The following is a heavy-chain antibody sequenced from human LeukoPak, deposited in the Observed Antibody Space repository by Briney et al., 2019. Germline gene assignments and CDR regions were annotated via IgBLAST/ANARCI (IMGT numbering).Heavy chain of an antibody. J-gene: IGHJ4*02. D-gene: IGHD2-2*01. V-gene: IGHV3-33*01. CDR1: GFTFSSYG. CDR3: ARDGGDCTSTSCYLDC. Sequence: PGGSLRLSCAASGFTFSSYGMHWVRQAPGKGLEWVAVIWYDGSNKYYAGSVKGRFTISRDNSKNTLYLQMNSLRAEDTAVYYCARDGGDCTSTSCYLDCWGQGTLVTVSS. CDR2: IWYDGSNK.